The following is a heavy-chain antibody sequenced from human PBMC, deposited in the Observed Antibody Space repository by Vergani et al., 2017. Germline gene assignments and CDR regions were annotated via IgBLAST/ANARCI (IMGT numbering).Heavy chain of an antibody. CDR1: GGSISSSSYY. J-gene: IGHJ6*02. CDR3: ARTRYYYYGMDV. V-gene: IGHV4-39*07. Sequence: QLQLQESGPGLVKPSETLSLTCTVSGGSISSSSYYWGWIRQPPGKGLEWIGSIYYSGSTYYNPSLKSRVTISVDTSKNQFSLKLSSVTAADTAVYYCARTRYYYYGMDVWGQGTTVTVSS. CDR2: IYYSGST.